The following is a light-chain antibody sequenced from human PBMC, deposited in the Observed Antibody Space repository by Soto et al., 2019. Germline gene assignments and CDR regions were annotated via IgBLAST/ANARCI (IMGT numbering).Light chain of an antibody. CDR1: QSVSSN. V-gene: IGKV3-15*01. J-gene: IGKJ1*01. CDR3: QQYINWPRT. CDR2: GAS. Sequence: EVVMTQSPATLSVSPGERATLSCRASQSVSSNLAWYQQNRGQAPRLLIYGASTRATGVPARLSGSGSGTEFTLTISSLQSEDFAVYYCQQYINWPRTFGQGSKVEIK.